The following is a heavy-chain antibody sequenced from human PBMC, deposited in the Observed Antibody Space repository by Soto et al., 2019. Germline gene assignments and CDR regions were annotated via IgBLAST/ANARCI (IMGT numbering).Heavy chain of an antibody. V-gene: IGHV3-30*03. Sequence: QVQLVESGGGVVQPGRSLRLSCAASGFTFRTYGIHWVRQAPGKGLEWVALISKDGTSTYYADSVRGRFTTSRDNSQNKVFLQMNSLRPEDTAIYFCARGTDYADLGNAEYFHPWGQGTLATVSS. D-gene: IGHD4-17*01. CDR3: ARGTDYADLGNAEYFHP. CDR2: ISKDGTST. CDR1: GFTFRTYG. J-gene: IGHJ1*01.